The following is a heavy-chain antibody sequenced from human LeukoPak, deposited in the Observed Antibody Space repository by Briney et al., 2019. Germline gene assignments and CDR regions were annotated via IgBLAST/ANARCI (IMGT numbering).Heavy chain of an antibody. CDR3: ARRIRVTGRPHFDY. Sequence: GESLKISCKGSGYRFTNYRISWVRQMPGKGLEWMGKIDPSDSYTNYSPSFQGHVTISADKSISTAYLQWSSLKASDTAMYYCARRIRVTGRPHFDYWGQGTLVTVSS. V-gene: IGHV5-10-1*01. J-gene: IGHJ4*02. CDR2: IDPSDSYT. CDR1: GYRFTNYR. D-gene: IGHD6-6*01.